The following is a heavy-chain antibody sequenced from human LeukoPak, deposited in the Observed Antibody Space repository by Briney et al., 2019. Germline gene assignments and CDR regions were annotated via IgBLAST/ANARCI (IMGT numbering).Heavy chain of an antibody. V-gene: IGHV4-34*01. J-gene: IGHJ4*01. CDR2: INHSGST. CDR1: GGSFSGYY. D-gene: IGHD3-22*01. Sequence: SETLSLTCAVYGGSFSGYYWSWIRQPPGKGLEWIGEINHSGSTNYNPSLKSRVTIPVDTSKNQFSLKLSSVTAADTAVYYCARGQNYSYDSSGYFDYWGHGTLVTVFS. CDR3: ARGQNYSYDSSGYFDY.